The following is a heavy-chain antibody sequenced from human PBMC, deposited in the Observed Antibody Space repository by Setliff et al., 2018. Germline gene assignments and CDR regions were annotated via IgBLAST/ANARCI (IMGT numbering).Heavy chain of an antibody. Sequence: PSETLSLTCTVSGGSISSSSYFWGWIRQSPGKGLEWIGSIYYTGSTYYNPSLKTRVTISVDTSKNQFSLKLSSVTAADTAVYYCASASSSGWYLDYWGQGTLVTVSS. CDR1: GGSISSSSYF. CDR3: ASASSSGWYLDY. J-gene: IGHJ4*02. V-gene: IGHV4-39*01. D-gene: IGHD6-25*01. CDR2: IYYTGST.